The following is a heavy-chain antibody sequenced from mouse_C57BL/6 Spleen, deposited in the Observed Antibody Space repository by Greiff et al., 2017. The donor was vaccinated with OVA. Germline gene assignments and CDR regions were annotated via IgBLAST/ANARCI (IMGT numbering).Heavy chain of an antibody. Sequence: VQLQQPGAELVKPGASVKLSCKASGYTFTSYWMQWVKQRPGQGLEWIGEIDPSDSYTNYNQKFKGKATLTVDTSSSTAYMQLSSLTSEDSAVYYCARFYYGSHYAMDYWGQGTSVTVSS. CDR3: ARFYYGSHYAMDY. D-gene: IGHD1-1*01. CDR1: GYTFTSYW. V-gene: IGHV1-50*01. J-gene: IGHJ4*01. CDR2: IDPSDSYT.